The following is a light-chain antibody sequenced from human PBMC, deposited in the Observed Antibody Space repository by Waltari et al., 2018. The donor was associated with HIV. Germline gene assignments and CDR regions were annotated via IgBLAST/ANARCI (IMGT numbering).Light chain of an antibody. Sequence: SYELTQTPSESVSPGDTASMTYFRDALPKQYAQWYQQKAGQAPLLVIHKDNERASGIPERFSGSRSGTTVTLTISGVQPEDEADYHCQATDSSGTLVVFGGGTKLTVL. CDR3: QATDSSGTLVV. V-gene: IGLV3-25*03. CDR2: KDN. J-gene: IGLJ2*01. CDR1: ALPKQY.